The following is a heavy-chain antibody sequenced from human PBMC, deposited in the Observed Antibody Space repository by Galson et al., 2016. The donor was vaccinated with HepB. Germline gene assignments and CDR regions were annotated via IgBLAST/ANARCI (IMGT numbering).Heavy chain of an antibody. J-gene: IGHJ3*01. Sequence: SLRLSCAASGFTFSPYNMNWVRQTPEKGLEWVSFISDSGTNIHYADSVKGRFTISRDNAENSLFLQMNSLRDEDTAMYYCARDVMGTWLYGFDLWGQGQWSPSLQ. CDR2: ISDSGTNI. V-gene: IGHV3-48*02. CDR1: GFTFSPYN. D-gene: IGHD5-12*01. CDR3: ARDVMGTWLYGFDL.